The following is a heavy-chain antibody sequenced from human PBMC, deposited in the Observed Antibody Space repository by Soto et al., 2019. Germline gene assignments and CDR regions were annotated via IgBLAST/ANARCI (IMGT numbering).Heavy chain of an antibody. CDR1: GYTFITYF. CDR2: INPSRGTT. V-gene: IGHV1-46*03. Sequence: ASLKVSCKASGYTFITYFMHWVRQAPGQGLEWMGVINPSRGTTTYAQQFQDRVTMTRDTSASTVYMELSSLRSGDTAMYYCTRSYISSSYWFDPWGQGTLVTVSS. D-gene: IGHD6-6*01. J-gene: IGHJ5*02. CDR3: TRSYISSSYWFDP.